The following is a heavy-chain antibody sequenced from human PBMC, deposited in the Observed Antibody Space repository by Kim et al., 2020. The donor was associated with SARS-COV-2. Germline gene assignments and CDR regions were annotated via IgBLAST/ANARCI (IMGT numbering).Heavy chain of an antibody. CDR2: IKQDGSEK. Sequence: GGSLRLSCAASGFTFSSYWMSWVRQAPGKGLEWVANIKQDGSEKYYVDSVKGRFTISRDNAKNSLYLQMNSLRAEDTAVYYCAREEQQLEPYYYYYYGMDVWGQGTTVTVSS. D-gene: IGHD6-13*01. V-gene: IGHV3-7*03. CDR3: AREEQQLEPYYYYYYGMDV. CDR1: GFTFSSYW. J-gene: IGHJ6*02.